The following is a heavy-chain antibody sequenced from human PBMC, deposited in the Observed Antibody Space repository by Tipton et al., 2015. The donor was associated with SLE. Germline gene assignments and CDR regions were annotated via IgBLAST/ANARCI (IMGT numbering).Heavy chain of an antibody. CDR2: IHYAGGT. CDR1: GDSLSSNNYY. CDR3: ARVLGVVKSYYMDV. V-gene: IGHV4-39*07. Sequence: TLSLTCSVSGDSLSSNNYYWGWIRQSPAQGLEWIGTIHYAGGTYYNPSLRSRLTISVDTSENHFSLNLNSVTAADTAVYYCARVLGVVKSYYMDVWGKGTTVTVSS. J-gene: IGHJ6*03. D-gene: IGHD3-3*01.